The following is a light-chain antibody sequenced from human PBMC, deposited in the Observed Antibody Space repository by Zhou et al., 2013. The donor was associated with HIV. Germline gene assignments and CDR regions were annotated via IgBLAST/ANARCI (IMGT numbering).Light chain of an antibody. Sequence: IVLTQSPGTLSLSPGMRATLSCKTNQRLKFSDLAWYQQKPGRAPRLLIYSASSRAYGIPDRFSGSGFGTDFTLTISRLEPEDFAVYYCQQYGSSPPGITFGQGTRLEIK. V-gene: IGKV3-20*01. CDR1: QRLKFSD. J-gene: IGKJ5*01. CDR2: SAS. CDR3: QQYGSSPPGIT.